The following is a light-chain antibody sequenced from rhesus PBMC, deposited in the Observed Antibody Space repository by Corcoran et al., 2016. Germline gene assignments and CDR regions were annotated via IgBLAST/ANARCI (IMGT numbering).Light chain of an antibody. Sequence: EIVLTQSPATLSLSPGERATLSCRASQSVSSSLAWYQQTPEQAPRLLVYGASSRATGIPDRCSGSGSGTDFTLTISSLEPEDFAVYYCQQYSNWPRTFGQGTKVEIK. CDR1: QSVSSS. V-gene: IGKV3-42*03. CDR2: GAS. CDR3: QQYSNWPRT. J-gene: IGKJ1*01.